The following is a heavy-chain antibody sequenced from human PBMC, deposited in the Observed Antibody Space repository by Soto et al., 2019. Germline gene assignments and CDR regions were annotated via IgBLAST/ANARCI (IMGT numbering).Heavy chain of an antibody. CDR2: ISSNSEDK. D-gene: IGHD1-26*01. J-gene: IGHJ4*02. Sequence: EVQLVESGGGLVQPGGSLRLSCAASGFALSSHSMNWVRQAPGKGLEWVSLISSNSEDKFYADAVKGRFTISRDNAKNSVWLQLDGLRVEDTAVYYCTGEVHPWARREFDCWGQGALVTVSS. CDR3: TGEVHPWARREFDC. V-gene: IGHV3-21*02. CDR1: GFALSSHS.